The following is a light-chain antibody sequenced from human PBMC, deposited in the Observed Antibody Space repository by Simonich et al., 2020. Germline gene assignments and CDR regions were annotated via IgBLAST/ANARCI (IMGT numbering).Light chain of an antibody. CDR2: DVS. CDR1: SGSIASNY. J-gene: IGLJ2*01. V-gene: IGLV2-23*02. CDR3: CSYAGSSTFVV. Sequence: LTQPHSVSESPGKTVTISCTRSSGSIASNYVQWYQQRPGKAPKLMIYDVSKRPSGVSNRFSGSKSGNTASLTISGLQAEDEADYYCCSYAGSSTFVVFGGGTKLTVL.